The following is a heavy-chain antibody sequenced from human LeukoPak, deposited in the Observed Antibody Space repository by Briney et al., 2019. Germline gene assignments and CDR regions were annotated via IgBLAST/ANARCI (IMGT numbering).Heavy chain of an antibody. V-gene: IGHV1-46*01. J-gene: IGHJ4*02. CDR2: ISPSGCST. CDR3: ARATYYYDSSGYEGDY. CDR1: GYTFTSNY. D-gene: IGHD3-22*01. Sequence: ASVKVSCKVFGYTFTSNYMRWVRQAPGQGPEWMGVISPSGCSTTYAQKFQGRVTMTRDMSTSTVYMELSSLRSEDTAVYYCARATYYYDSSGYEGDYWGQGTLVTVSS.